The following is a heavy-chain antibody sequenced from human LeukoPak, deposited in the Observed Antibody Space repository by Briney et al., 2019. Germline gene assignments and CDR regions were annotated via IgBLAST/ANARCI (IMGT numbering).Heavy chain of an antibody. V-gene: IGHV4-59*01. CDR2: IYYSGST. Sequence: SETLSLTCTVSGGSISSYYWSWIWQPPGKGLEWIGYIYYSGSTNYNPSLKSRVTISVDTSKNQFSLKLSSVTAADTAVYYCAGVKTYYYDSSGYYAYWGQGTLVTVSS. J-gene: IGHJ4*02. CDR1: GGSISSYY. D-gene: IGHD3-22*01. CDR3: AGVKTYYYDSSGYYAY.